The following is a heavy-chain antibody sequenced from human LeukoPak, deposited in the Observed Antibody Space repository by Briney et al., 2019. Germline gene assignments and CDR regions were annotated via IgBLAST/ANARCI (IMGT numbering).Heavy chain of an antibody. CDR1: GFTFSSYG. V-gene: IGHV3-30*18. J-gene: IGHJ4*02. Sequence: GGSLRLSCAASGFTFSSYGMHWVRQAPGKWLEWVAVISYDGSNKYYADSVKGRFTISRDNSKNTLYLQMNSLRAEDTAVYYCAKDSSGWLGYWGQGTLVTVSS. D-gene: IGHD6-19*01. CDR3: AKDSSGWLGY. CDR2: ISYDGSNK.